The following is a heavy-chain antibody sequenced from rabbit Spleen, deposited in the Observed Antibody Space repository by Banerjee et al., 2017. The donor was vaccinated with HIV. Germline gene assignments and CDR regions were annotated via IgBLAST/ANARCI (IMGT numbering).Heavy chain of an antibody. V-gene: IGHV1S40*01. D-gene: IGHD2-1*01. J-gene: IGHJ3*01. Sequence: QSLEESGGDLVKPGASLALTCTASGFSFSISHWICWVRQAPGKGLEWIACIYGGSSGSCYYASWAKGRLTISKTSSTTVTLQMTSLTAADTATYFCARDTDDEYGDWADLYLWGQGTLVTVS. CDR3: ARDTDDEYGDWADLYL. CDR2: IYGGSSGSC. CDR1: GFSFSISHW.